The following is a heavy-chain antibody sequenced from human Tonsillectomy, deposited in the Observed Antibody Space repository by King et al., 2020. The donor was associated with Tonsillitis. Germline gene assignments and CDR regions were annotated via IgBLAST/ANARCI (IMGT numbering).Heavy chain of an antibody. CDR2: INPNSGGT. J-gene: IGHJ4*02. D-gene: IGHD1-26*01. Sequence: VQLVESGAEVKKPGASVQVSCKASRYTFSGYYMHWVRQAPGQGLEWMGWINPNSGGTNYAQKFQGRVTMTRDTSISTAYMELSSLRSDDTAVYYCARGYRYSGSSPGDYWGQGTLVTV. CDR1: RYTFSGYY. CDR3: ARGYRYSGSSPGDY. V-gene: IGHV1-2*02.